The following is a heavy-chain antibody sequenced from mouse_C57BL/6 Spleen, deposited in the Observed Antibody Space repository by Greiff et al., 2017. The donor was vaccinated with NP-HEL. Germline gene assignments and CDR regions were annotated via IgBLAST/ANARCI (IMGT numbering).Heavy chain of an antibody. CDR1: GYTFTSYW. V-gene: IGHV1-50*01. J-gene: IGHJ4*01. CDR3: ARRYGYDGLYAMDY. D-gene: IGHD2-14*01. Sequence: QVQLQQPGAELVKPGASVKLSCKASGYTFTSYWMQWVKQRPGQGLEWIGEIDPSDSYTNYNQKFKGKATLTVDTSSSTAYMQLSSLTSEDSAVYYCARRYGYDGLYAMDYWGQGTSVTVSS. CDR2: IDPSDSYT.